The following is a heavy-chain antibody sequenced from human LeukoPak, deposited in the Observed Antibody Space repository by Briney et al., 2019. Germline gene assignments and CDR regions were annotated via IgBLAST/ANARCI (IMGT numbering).Heavy chain of an antibody. J-gene: IGHJ6*02. Sequence: GGSLRLSCAASGFTFSSYAMSWVRQARGKGLEWVSAISGSGGSTYYADSVKGRFTISRDNSKNTLYLQMNSLRAEDTAVYYCAKGTPSSGYSYGMDLWGQGTTVTVSS. CDR1: GFTFSSYA. V-gene: IGHV3-23*01. CDR3: AKGTPSSGYSYGMDL. D-gene: IGHD3-22*01. CDR2: ISGSGGST.